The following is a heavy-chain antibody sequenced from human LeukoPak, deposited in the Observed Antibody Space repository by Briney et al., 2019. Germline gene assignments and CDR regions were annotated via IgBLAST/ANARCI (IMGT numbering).Heavy chain of an antibody. D-gene: IGHD2-2*01. CDR3: ARDTKYAFDN. V-gene: IGHV3-48*01. Sequence: GGSLRLSCAASGFTFSSYSMNWVRQAPGKGLEWISYIGISSGNTKYADSVKGRFTISGDKAKNSLYLQMNSVRVEDTAVYYCARDTKYAFDNWGQGTLVTVSS. CDR2: IGISSGNT. CDR1: GFTFSSYS. J-gene: IGHJ4*02.